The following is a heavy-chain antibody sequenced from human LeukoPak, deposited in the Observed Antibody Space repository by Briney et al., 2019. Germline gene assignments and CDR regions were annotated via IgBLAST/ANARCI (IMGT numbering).Heavy chain of an antibody. J-gene: IGHJ5*02. Sequence: ASVKVSCKASGGTFISYAISWVRQAPGQGLEWMGGIIPIFGTANYAQKFQGRVTITADESTSTAYMELSSLRSEDTAVYYCAADYYDSSGYLPTDPWGQGTLVTVSS. CDR3: AADYYDSSGYLPTDP. CDR1: GGTFISYA. CDR2: IIPIFGTA. V-gene: IGHV1-69*13. D-gene: IGHD3-22*01.